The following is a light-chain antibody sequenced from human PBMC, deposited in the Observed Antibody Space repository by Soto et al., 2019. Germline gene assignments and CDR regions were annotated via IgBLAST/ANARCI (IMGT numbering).Light chain of an antibody. CDR2: GAS. CDR1: QSVATN. V-gene: IGKV3-15*01. CDR3: QQSYNSPQT. J-gene: IGKJ1*01. Sequence: MTQSPATLSVFRGERATLSCRASQSVATNLAWYQQRPGQAPRLLIYGASKRAIGLPARFSGSGSGTEFTLTINSLQPEDFATYSCQQSYNSPQTFGQGTKVDIK.